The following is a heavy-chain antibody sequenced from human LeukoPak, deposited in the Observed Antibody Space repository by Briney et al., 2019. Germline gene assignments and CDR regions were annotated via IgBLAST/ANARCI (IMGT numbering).Heavy chain of an antibody. CDR3: ATDEVGAAGTFDY. CDR1: GYTFTSYD. J-gene: IGHJ4*02. CDR2: FDPEDGET. Sequence: ASVKVSCKASGYTFTSYDIIWVRQAPGKGLEWMGGFDPEDGETIYAQKFQGRVTMTEDTSTDTAYMELSSLRSEDTAVYYCATDEVGAAGTFDYWGQGTLVTVSS. V-gene: IGHV1-24*01. D-gene: IGHD2-15*01.